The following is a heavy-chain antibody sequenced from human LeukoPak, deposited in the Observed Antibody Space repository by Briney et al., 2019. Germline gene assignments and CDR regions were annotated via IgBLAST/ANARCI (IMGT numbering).Heavy chain of an antibody. Sequence: PGGSLRLSCAASGFTFSSYSMNWVRQAPGKGLEWVSSISSSSSYIYYADSVKGRFTISRDNAKNSLYLQMDSLRAEGTAVYYCTRDPGVGATPWGQGTLGNV. CDR2: ISSSSSYI. J-gene: IGHJ4*02. V-gene: IGHV3-21*01. CDR1: GFTFSSYS. D-gene: IGHD1-26*01. CDR3: TRDPGVGATP.